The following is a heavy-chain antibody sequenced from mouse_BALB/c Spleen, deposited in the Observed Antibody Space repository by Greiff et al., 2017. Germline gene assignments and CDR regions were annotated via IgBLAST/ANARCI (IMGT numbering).Heavy chain of an antibody. Sequence: LEESGPELVKPGASVKMSCKASGYTFTDYVISWVKQRTGQGLEWIGEIYPGSGSTYYNEKFKGKATLTADKSSNTAYMQLSSLTSEDSAVYFCARGYRYRDYYAMDYWGQGTSVTVSS. J-gene: IGHJ4*01. CDR3: ARGYRYRDYYAMDY. CDR2: IYPGSGST. CDR1: GYTFTDYV. D-gene: IGHD2-14*01. V-gene: IGHV1-77*01.